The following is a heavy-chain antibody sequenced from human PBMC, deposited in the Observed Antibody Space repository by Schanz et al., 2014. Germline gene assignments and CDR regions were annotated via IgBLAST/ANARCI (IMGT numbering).Heavy chain of an antibody. CDR1: TSIFNHAW. D-gene: IGHD6-13*01. CDR2: INGDGSNT. CDR3: VSQTGSPNY. V-gene: IGHV3-74*02. J-gene: IGHJ4*02. Sequence: EVQLVESGGGLVKPGGSLRLSCAASTSIFNHAWMSWVRQAPGKGLVWVSRINGDGSNTNYADSVEGRFTISRDNAKRSLFLQMNSLRVEDTAVYFCVSQTGSPNYWGQGTLVTVSS.